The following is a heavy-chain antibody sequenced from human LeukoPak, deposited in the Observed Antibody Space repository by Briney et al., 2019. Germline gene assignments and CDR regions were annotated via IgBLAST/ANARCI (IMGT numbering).Heavy chain of an antibody. J-gene: IGHJ4*02. D-gene: IGHD6-19*01. CDR3: DAVAGVFDY. V-gene: IGHV3-23*01. CDR1: GFTFSSYA. CDR2: ISGSGGST. Sequence: EPGGSLRLSCAASGFTFSSYAMSWVRQAPGKGLEWVSAISGSGGSTYYADSVKGRFTISRDNSKNTLYLQMHSLRAEDTAFYYCDAVAGVFDYWGQGTLVTVSS.